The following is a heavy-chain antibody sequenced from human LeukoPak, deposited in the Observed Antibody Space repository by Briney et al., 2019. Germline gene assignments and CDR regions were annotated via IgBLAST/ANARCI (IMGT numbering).Heavy chain of an antibody. CDR2: ISGSGGST. CDR3: AKDRFAMVRGVYYFDY. Sequence: PGGSLRLSCAASGFTFSSYGMSWVRQAPRQGLELVSAISGSGGSTYYADSVKGRFTISRDDSKNTLYLQMNSLRAEDTAVYYCAKDRFAMVRGVYYFDYWGQGTLVTVSS. J-gene: IGHJ4*02. V-gene: IGHV3-23*01. CDR1: GFTFSSYG. D-gene: IGHD3-10*01.